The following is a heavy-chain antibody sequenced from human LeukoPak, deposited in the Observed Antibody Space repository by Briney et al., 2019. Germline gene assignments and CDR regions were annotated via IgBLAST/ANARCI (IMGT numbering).Heavy chain of an antibody. CDR2: IKQDGSEK. V-gene: IGHV3-7*01. CDR1: GFTFDDYG. J-gene: IGHJ6*03. D-gene: IGHD6-13*01. Sequence: PGGSLRLSCAASGFTFDDYGMSWVRQAPGKGLEWVANIKQDGSEKYYVDSVKGRFTISRDNAKNSLYLQMNSLRAEDTAVYYCARDLMTAARTYYYYYMDVWGKGTTVTVSS. CDR3: ARDLMTAARTYYYYYMDV.